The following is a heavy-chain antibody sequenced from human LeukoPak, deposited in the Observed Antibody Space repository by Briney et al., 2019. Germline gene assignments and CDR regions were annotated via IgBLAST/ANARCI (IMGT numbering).Heavy chain of an antibody. CDR3: ASNFKTYYYEPDAFDI. CDR2: IIPIFGTA. V-gene: IGHV1-69*13. J-gene: IGHJ3*02. Sequence: SVKVSCKASGGTFSSYAISWVRQAPGQGLEWMGGIIPIFGTANYAQKFQGRVTITADESTSTAYMELGSLRSEDTAVYYCASNFKTYYYEPDAFDIWGQGTMVTVSS. CDR1: GGTFSSYA. D-gene: IGHD3-22*01.